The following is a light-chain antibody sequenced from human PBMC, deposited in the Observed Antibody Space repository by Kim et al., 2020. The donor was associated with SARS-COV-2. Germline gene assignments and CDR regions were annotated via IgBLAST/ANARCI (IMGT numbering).Light chain of an antibody. CDR3: SSYSSTDTVV. Sequence: QSVLTQPASVSGSPGQSITISCTGTNNDVGGYNYLSWHQQHPGKAPKFMIYEVTKRPSGVSNRFSGSKSGNTASLTISGLQPEDEADYYCSSYSSTDTVVFGGGTQLTVL. J-gene: IGLJ2*01. CDR1: NNDVGGYNY. V-gene: IGLV2-14*03. CDR2: EVT.